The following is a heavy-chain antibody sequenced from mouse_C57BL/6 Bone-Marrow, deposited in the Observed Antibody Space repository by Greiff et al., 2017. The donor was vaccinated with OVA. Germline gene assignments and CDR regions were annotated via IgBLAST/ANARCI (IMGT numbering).Heavy chain of an antibody. CDR3: ARGLVKRAMDY. D-gene: IGHD2-2*01. CDR2: INPYNGDT. J-gene: IGHJ4*01. Sequence: EVKLQESGPELVKPGDSVKISCKASGYSFTGYFMNWVMQSHGKSLEWIGRINPYNGDTFYNQKFKGKATLTVDKSSSTAHMELRSLTSEDSAVYYCARGLVKRAMDYWGQGTSVTVSS. V-gene: IGHV1-20*01. CDR1: GYSFTGYF.